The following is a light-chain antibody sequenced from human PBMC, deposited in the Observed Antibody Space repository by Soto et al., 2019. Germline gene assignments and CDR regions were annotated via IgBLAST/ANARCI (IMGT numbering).Light chain of an antibody. CDR3: CSYANNRV. J-gene: IGLJ3*02. V-gene: IGLV2-23*01. CDR1: SSDVGSYNL. CDR2: EGS. Sequence: QSALTQPASVSGSPGQSITISCTGTSSDVGSYNLVSWYQQHPGKAPKVMIYEGSKRPSGVSNRFSGSKYGNTASLTISGLQAEEEVDYYCCSYANNRVFGGGTKVTVL.